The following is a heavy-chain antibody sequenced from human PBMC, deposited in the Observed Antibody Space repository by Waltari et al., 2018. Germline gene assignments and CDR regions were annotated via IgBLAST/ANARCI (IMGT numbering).Heavy chain of an antibody. CDR1: GFIFSPNY. J-gene: IGHJ4*02. Sequence: EVQLVESGGGVIQHGGSLRLSCAASGFIFSPNYMSWVRQAPGKGLEWVSVIYNDGTKLYADSVKGRFTVSRDNSKNMVHLQMDSLRAEDTAVYYCATDGDGDCSLCLAQWGQGTLVTVSS. CDR2: IYNDGTK. D-gene: IGHD2-21*02. CDR3: ATDGDGDCSLCLAQ. V-gene: IGHV3-53*01.